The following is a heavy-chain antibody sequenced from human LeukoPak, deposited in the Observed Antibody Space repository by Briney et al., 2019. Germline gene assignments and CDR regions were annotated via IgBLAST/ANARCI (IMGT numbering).Heavy chain of an antibody. Sequence: GGSLRLSCAASGFTFSSYAMSWVRQAPGKELEWVSAISGGGGSTYYADSVKGRFTISRDNSKNTLDLQMNSLRAEDTAVYYCAKGVTGVAGRHYFDYWGQGTLVTVSS. CDR1: GFTFSSYA. J-gene: IGHJ4*02. V-gene: IGHV3-23*01. CDR3: AKGVTGVAGRHYFDY. CDR2: ISGGGGST. D-gene: IGHD6-19*01.